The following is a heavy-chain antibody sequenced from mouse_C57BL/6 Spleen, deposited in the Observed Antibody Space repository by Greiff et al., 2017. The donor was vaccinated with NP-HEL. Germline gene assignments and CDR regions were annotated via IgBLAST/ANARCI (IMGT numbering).Heavy chain of an antibody. Sequence: QVQLQQPGAELVKPGASVTLSCKASGYTFTSYWMHWVKQRPGHGLEWIGMIHPSSGSTNYNEKFKSKATLTVDKSSSTAYMQLSSLTSEDSAVYYCARLSTFDVWGTGTTVTVSS. CDR1: GYTFTSYW. J-gene: IGHJ1*03. V-gene: IGHV1-64*01. CDR3: ARLSTFDV. D-gene: IGHD5-1*01. CDR2: IHPSSGST.